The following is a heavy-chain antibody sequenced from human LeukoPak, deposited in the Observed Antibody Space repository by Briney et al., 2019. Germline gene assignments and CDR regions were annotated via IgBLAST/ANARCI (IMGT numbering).Heavy chain of an antibody. D-gene: IGHD3-3*01. CDR2: IYYSGST. V-gene: IGHV4-31*03. CDR3: ARGRFLEWLLYYFDY. J-gene: IGHJ4*02. CDR1: GGSISSGGYY. Sequence: PSETLSLTCTVSGGSISSGGYYWSWIRQHPGKGLEWIGYIYYSGSTYYNPSLKSRVTISVDTSKNQFSLKLSSVTAADTAVYYCARGRFLEWLLYYFDYWGQGTLVTVSS.